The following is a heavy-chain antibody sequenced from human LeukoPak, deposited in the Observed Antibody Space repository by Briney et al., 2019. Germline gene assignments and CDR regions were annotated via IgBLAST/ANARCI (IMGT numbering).Heavy chain of an antibody. Sequence: GAAVKVSCTASGYTFIRYYIHWVRQAPGQGLEWMGIVNPSGDSTNYAQKFQGRVTMTRDTSTSTVYMELSSLRSEDTAVYYCARGRKEWELYYGMDVWGQGTTVTVSS. CDR1: GYTFIRYY. CDR2: VNPSGDST. CDR3: ARGRKEWELYYGMDV. D-gene: IGHD1-26*01. J-gene: IGHJ6*02. V-gene: IGHV1-46*01.